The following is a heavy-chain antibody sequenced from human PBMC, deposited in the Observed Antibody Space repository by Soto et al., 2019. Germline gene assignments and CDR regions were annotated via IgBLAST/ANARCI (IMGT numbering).Heavy chain of an antibody. Sequence: PGVSLLLSCVGSGFTFSTYSINWVRQAPGKGLEWVSSISSRSDIYYADSVKGRFTISRDNAKNSVSLQMNSLRAEDTAVYYCAKEYTARSIDYGSDVWDQGTELTVAS. D-gene: IGHD2-2*02. V-gene: IGHV3-21*01. CDR1: GFTFSTYS. CDR3: AKEYTARSIDYGSDV. J-gene: IGHJ6*02. CDR2: ISSRSDI.